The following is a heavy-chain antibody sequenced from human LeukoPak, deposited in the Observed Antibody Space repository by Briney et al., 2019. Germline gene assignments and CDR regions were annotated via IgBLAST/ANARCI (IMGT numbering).Heavy chain of an antibody. J-gene: IGHJ4*02. D-gene: IGHD3-10*01. CDR2: INPNSGGT. CDR1: GYTLTGYY. CDR3: ARREYYYGSGSYGGYFDY. V-gene: IGHV1-2*02. Sequence: ASVKVSCKASGYTLTGYYMHWVRQAPGQGLEWMGWINPNSGGTNYAQKFQGRVTMTRDTSISTAYMELSRLRSDDTAVYYCARREYYYGSGSYGGYFDYWGQGTLVTVSS.